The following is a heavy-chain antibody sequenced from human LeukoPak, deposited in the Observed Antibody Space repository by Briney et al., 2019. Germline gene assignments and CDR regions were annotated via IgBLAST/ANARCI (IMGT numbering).Heavy chain of an antibody. CDR2: IYHSGST. CDR1: GYSIRSGYY. J-gene: IGHJ4*02. Sequence: SETLSLTCSVSGYSIRSGYYWGWIRQPPGKGLEWIGYIYHSGSTYYNPSLKSRVTISVDTSKNQFSLKLSSVTAADTAVYYCARQPPGYSSSWYFHSNPAESKFDYWGQGTLVTVSS. CDR3: ARQPPGYSSSWYFHSNPAESKFDY. V-gene: IGHV4-38-2*02. D-gene: IGHD6-13*01.